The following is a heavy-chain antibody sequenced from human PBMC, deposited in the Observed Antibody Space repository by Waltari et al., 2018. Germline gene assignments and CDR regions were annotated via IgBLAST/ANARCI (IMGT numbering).Heavy chain of an antibody. Sequence: QVQLQESGPGLVEPSETLSLTCHVSGGSFSNYYWSWIRQPPGKGLEWIGYVSYIGSTTYNPSLQSRVTISIDTSEQQFSLKLTSVTPADTAVYYCARTMSTWGYGDYYFDYWGQGTLVTVSS. D-gene: IGHD7-27*01. CDR3: ARTMSTWGYGDYYFDY. CDR1: GGSFSNYY. CDR2: VSYIGST. J-gene: IGHJ4*02. V-gene: IGHV4-59*01.